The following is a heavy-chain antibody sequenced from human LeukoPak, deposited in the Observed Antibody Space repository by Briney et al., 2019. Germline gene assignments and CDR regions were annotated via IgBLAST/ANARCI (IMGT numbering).Heavy chain of an antibody. J-gene: IGHJ4*02. CDR1: GFTVTNAW. D-gene: IGHD1-26*01. V-gene: IGHV3-15*01. Sequence: GGSLRLSCAASGFTVTNAWMSWVRQAPGKGLEWVGRIHSKSGGGTAEYAAPVTGRFTISRDDSKNTLYLQMNSLKTEDTAVYYCATLMSGSHNAWGQGTLVIVSS. CDR2: IHSKSGGGTA. CDR3: ATLMSGSHNA.